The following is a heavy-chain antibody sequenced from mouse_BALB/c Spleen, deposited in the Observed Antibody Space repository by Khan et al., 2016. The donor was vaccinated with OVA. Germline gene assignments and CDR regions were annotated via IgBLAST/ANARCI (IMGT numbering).Heavy chain of an antibody. Sequence: VQPQESGPGLVAPSQSLSITCTVSGFSLTRYGVSWVRQPPGKGLEWLGVIWGDGNTNFHSALRSRLSISKDNSKSQVFLKLNSLQTDDTATYYCAKDRGYYAVDYWGQGTSVTVSS. CDR3: AKDRGYYAVDY. CDR2: IWGDGNT. V-gene: IGHV2-3*01. CDR1: GFSLTRYG. J-gene: IGHJ4*01.